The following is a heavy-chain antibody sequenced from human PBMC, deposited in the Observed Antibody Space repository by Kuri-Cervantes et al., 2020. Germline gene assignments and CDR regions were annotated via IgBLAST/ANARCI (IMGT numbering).Heavy chain of an antibody. CDR1: GYTFTSYG. J-gene: IGHJ6*01. V-gene: IGHV1-18*01. CDR3: ARGPYDYVWGSYRWAFDYGMDV. CDR2: ISAYNGNT. D-gene: IGHD3-16*02. Sequence: ASVKVSCKASGYTFTSYGISWVRQAPGQGLEWMGWISAYNGNTNYAQKLQGRVTMTTDTSTSTAYMELRSLRSDDTAVYYCARGPYDYVWGSYRWAFDYGMDVWGQGTTVT.